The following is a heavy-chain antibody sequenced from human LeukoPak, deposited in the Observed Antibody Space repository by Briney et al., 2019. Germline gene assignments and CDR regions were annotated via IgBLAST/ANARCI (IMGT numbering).Heavy chain of an antibody. D-gene: IGHD3-10*01. CDR2: IYYSGST. CDR1: GGSFSGYY. Sequence: SETLSLTCAVYGGSFSGYYWSWIRQPPGKGLEWIGYIYYSGSTNYNPSLKSRVTISVDTSKDQFSLKLSSVTAADTAVYYCARDGYYGSGNYGMDVWGQGTTVTVSS. CDR3: ARDGYYGSGNYGMDV. J-gene: IGHJ6*02. V-gene: IGHV4-59*01.